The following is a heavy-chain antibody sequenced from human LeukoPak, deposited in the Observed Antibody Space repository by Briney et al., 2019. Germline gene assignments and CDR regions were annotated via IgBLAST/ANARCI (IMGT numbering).Heavy chain of an antibody. V-gene: IGHV4-59*12. J-gene: IGHJ5*02. D-gene: IGHD6-13*01. CDR3: ARGGTYSSSWYMEYNWFDP. Sequence: SETLSLTCTVSGGSISSYYWSWIRQPPGKGLEWIGYIYYSGSTNYNPSLKSRVTISVDTSKNQFSLKLSSVTAADTAVYYCARGGTYSSSWYMEYNWFDPWGQGTLVTVSS. CDR2: IYYSGST. CDR1: GGSISSYY.